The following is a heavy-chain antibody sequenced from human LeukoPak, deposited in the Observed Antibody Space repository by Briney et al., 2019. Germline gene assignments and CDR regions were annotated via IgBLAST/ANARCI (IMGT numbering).Heavy chain of an antibody. J-gene: IGHJ3*02. V-gene: IGHV3-11*01. CDR2: MSSRSGII. CDR3: ARAAGIAAAPPRAFDI. CDR1: GFNFSDYY. Sequence: PGGSLRLSCVASGFNFSDYYMNWIRQSPGKGLEWISYMSSRSGIIYYADSVKGRFTISRDNARNSLYLQMNSLRSDDTAVYYCARAAGIAAAPPRAFDIWGQGTMVTVSS. D-gene: IGHD6-13*01.